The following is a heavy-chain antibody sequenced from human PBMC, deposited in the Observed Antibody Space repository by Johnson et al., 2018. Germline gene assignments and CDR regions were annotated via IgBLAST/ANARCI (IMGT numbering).Heavy chain of an antibody. D-gene: IGHD3-16*01. V-gene: IGHV3-21*01. J-gene: IGHJ3*02. CDR1: GFTFSSYS. CDR2: ISSSSSYI. CDR3: AREGEGSQAVDI. Sequence: EVQLLESGGGLVKPGGSLRLSCAASGFTFSSYSMNWVRQAPGKGLEWVSSISSSSSYIYYADSVKGRFTISRDNAKNSLYLQMNSLRAEDTAVYYCAREGEGSQAVDIWGQGTMVTVSS.